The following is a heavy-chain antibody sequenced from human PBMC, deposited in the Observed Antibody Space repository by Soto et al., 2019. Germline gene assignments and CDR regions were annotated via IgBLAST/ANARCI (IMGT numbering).Heavy chain of an antibody. CDR2: INDRSNYI. V-gene: IGHV3-21*06. CDR1: GFSFSKYS. D-gene: IGHD2-15*01. Sequence: GGSLRFPCGASGFSFSKYSMNWVRQAPGKGLDWVSSINDRSNYIYNADTAKGRFTISRDNALNSRYLQMNSLRPDDTAVYYCANCPSCSSSTGLDYWGRGTLVTVSS. J-gene: IGHJ4*02. CDR3: ANCPSCSSSTGLDY.